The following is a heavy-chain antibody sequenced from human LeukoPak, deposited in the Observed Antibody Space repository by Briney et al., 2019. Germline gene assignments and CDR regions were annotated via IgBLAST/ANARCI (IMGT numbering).Heavy chain of an antibody. V-gene: IGHV3-23*01. CDR3: AKGGHDFNPFYW. CDR2: IKGGGGDP. D-gene: IGHD2-21*02. J-gene: IGHJ4*02. Sequence: GGSLRLSCAASGFTFSTSAMGWVRQAPGKGLEWVSSIKGGGGDPFYADSVKGRFTISRDNSKNTPFLQLNSLRADDSAVYYCAKGGHDFNPFYWWGQGTLVTVSS. CDR1: GFTFSTSA.